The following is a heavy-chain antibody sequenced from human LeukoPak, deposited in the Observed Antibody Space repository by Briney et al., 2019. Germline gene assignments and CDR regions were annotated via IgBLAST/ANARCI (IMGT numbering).Heavy chain of an antibody. CDR2: ISAYNGNT. CDR1: GYTFTSYG. J-gene: IGHJ4*02. CDR3: ARDALWFGAVRHFDY. D-gene: IGHD3-10*01. V-gene: IGHV1-18*01. Sequence: ASVKVSCKASGYTFTSYGISWVRQAPGQGLEWMGWISAYNGNTNYAQKPQGRVTMTTDTSTSTAYMELRSLRSDDTAVYYCARDALWFGAVRHFDYWGQGTLVTVSS.